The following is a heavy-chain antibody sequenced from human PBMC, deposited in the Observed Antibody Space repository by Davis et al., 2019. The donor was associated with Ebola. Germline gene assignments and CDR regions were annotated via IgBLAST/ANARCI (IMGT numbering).Heavy chain of an antibody. D-gene: IGHD3-22*01. J-gene: IGHJ6*02. CDR1: GFSFSGPA. CDR2: IRSKANSYET. V-gene: IGHV3-73*01. Sequence: GGSLRLSCAASGFSFSGPAMHWVRQASGKGLEWVGRIRSKANSYETAYAASVKGRFTISRDDSKNTSYLQMNSLKTEDTAVYYCAKDHYDSSGSYYYYGMDVWGQGTTVTVSS. CDR3: AKDHYDSSGSYYYYGMDV.